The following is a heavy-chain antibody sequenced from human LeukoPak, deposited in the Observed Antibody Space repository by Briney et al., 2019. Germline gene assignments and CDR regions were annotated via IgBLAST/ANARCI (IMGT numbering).Heavy chain of an antibody. D-gene: IGHD3-10*01. CDR2: ISSDGPTT. CDR1: AFTFSRYW. Sequence: PGGSLRLSCAASAFTFSRYWMHWVRHTPGEGLVSVSRISSDGPTTNYADSVKGRFTISRDKARNTLYLQMNSLRAEDTAVYYCARFAYDSGSLSWGQGALVTVS. CDR3: ARFAYDSGSLS. V-gene: IGHV3-74*01. J-gene: IGHJ5*02.